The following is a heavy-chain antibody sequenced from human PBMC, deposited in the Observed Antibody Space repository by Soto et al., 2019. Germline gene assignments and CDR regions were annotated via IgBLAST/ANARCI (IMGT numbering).Heavy chain of an antibody. CDR1: GGTFSSYA. CDR2: IIPIFGTA. V-gene: IGHV1-69*12. CDR3: ARDPCGGDCFYYYGMDV. Sequence: QVQLVQSGAEVKKPGSSVKVSCKASGGTFSSYAISWVRQAPGQGLEWMGGIIPIFGTANYAQKFQGRVTITADESTSTAYMELGSLRSEDTAVYYCARDPCGGDCFYYYGMDVWGQGTTVTVSS. D-gene: IGHD2-21*02. J-gene: IGHJ6*02.